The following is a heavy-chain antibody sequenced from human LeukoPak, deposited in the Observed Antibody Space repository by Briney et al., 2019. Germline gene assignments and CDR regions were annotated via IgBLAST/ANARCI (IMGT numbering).Heavy chain of an antibody. V-gene: IGHV1-2*02. J-gene: IGHJ4*02. CDR2: INPNSGGT. CDR3: ARVEMVTNFQFYYFDL. Sequence: ASVKVSCKASGYSFTCFYLHWVRQAPGQGLEWMGWINPNSGGTDSAQKFQGRVTMTRDTSTSTVYMELSSLTSDDTAVYYCARVEMVTNFQFYYFDLWGPGTLVIVSS. CDR1: GYSFTCFY. D-gene: IGHD5-24*01.